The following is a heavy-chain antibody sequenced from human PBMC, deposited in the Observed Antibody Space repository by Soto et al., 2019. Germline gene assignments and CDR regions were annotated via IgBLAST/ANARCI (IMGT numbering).Heavy chain of an antibody. CDR1: GYTFTDYW. J-gene: IGHJ6*04. D-gene: IGHD4-4*01. V-gene: IGHV5-51*01. CDR2: IYPGDSDT. CDR3: ARHISNVRYYYYAMDV. Sequence: GESLKISCKGSGYTFTDYWIGWVRQLPGKGLEWMGIIYPGDSDTRYSPSFQGHVTITVDKSTGTAYLRWNTLKASDTAMYYCARHISNVRYYYYAMDVWGKGTTVTVSS.